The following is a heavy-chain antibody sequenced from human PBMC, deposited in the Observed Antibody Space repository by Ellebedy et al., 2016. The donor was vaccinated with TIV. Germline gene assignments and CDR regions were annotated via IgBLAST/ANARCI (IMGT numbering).Heavy chain of an antibody. CDR2: ISGSGGST. J-gene: IGHJ4*02. D-gene: IGHD2-15*01. Sequence: GGSLRLSXAASGFTFSSYAMSWVRQAPGKGLEWVSAISGSGGSTYYADSVKGRFTISRDNSKNTLYLQMNSLRAEDTAVYYCAKDRVGDCSGGSCYSPYWGQGTLVTVSS. CDR1: GFTFSSYA. CDR3: AKDRVGDCSGGSCYSPY. V-gene: IGHV3-23*01.